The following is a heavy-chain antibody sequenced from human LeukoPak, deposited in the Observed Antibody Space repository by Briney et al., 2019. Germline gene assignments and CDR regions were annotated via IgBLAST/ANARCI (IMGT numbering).Heavy chain of an antibody. J-gene: IGHJ5*02. CDR2: ISYDGSNK. CDR1: GFTFSSYA. CDR3: AREGVNYVWGSYPFSPWFDP. Sequence: PGGSLRLSCAASGFTFSSYAMHWVRQAPGKGLEWVAVISYDGSNKYYADSVKGRFTISRDNAKNSLYLQMNSLRAEDTAVYYCAREGVNYVWGSYPFSPWFDPWGQGTLVTVSS. V-gene: IGHV3-30-3*01. D-gene: IGHD3-16*02.